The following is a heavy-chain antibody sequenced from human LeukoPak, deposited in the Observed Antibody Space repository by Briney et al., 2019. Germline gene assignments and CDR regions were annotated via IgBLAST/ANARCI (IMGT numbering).Heavy chain of an antibody. J-gene: IGHJ4*02. CDR3: AKAPSTEGDSSGYYYVGFDY. CDR1: GFTFSSYA. D-gene: IGHD3-22*01. CDR2: ISGSGGST. Sequence: SGGSLRLSCAASGFTFSSYAMSWVRQAPGKGLEWVSAISGSGGSTYYADSVRGRFTISRDNSKNTLYLQMNSLRAEDTAVYYCAKAPSTEGDSSGYYYVGFDYWGQGTLVTVSS. V-gene: IGHV3-23*01.